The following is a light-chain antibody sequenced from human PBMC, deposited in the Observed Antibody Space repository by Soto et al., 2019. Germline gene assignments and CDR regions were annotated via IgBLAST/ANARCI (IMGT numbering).Light chain of an antibody. J-gene: IGKJ3*01. CDR3: QQYNKWPPIT. Sequence: EIVMTQSPATLSVSPGERATLSCRASQSVSGNLAWYPQKPGQAPRLLISAASTRATGIPARFSGSGSGTAVPLTFCILQSADFAVYYCQQYNKWPPITFGPGTKVDIK. V-gene: IGKV3-15*01. CDR2: AAS. CDR1: QSVSGN.